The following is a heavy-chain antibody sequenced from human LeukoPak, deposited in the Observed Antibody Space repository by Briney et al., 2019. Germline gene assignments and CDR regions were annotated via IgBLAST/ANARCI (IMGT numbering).Heavy chain of an antibody. CDR2: IWYDGSNK. Sequence: GRSLRLSCAASGFTFSSYGMHWGRQAPGKGLEWVAVIWYDGSNKYYADSVKGRFTISRDNSKNTLYLQMNSLRAEDTAVYYCARDPGWFGELYNYYYYGMDVWGQGTTVTVSS. J-gene: IGHJ6*02. D-gene: IGHD3-10*01. CDR3: ARDPGWFGELYNYYYYGMDV. CDR1: GFTFSSYG. V-gene: IGHV3-33*01.